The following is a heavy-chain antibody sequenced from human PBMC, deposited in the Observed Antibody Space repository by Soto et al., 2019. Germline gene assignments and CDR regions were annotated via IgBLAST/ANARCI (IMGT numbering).Heavy chain of an antibody. D-gene: IGHD6-6*01. V-gene: IGHV3-23*01. CDR3: AKEKAARRPFDY. CDR1: GXTFGSFC. Sequence: GSLRLSCGASGXTFGSFCMSWVRQAPGKGLEFLSAISAGGEDTYYADSVKGRFTISRDNSKTTLFLQMDSMRAEDTALYYCAKEKAARRPFDYWGQGTLVTVS. CDR2: ISAGGEDT. J-gene: IGHJ4*02.